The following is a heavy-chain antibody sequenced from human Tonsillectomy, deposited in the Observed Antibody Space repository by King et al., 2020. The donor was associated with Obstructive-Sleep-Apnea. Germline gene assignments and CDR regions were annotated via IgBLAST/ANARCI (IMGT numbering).Heavy chain of an antibody. D-gene: IGHD2-15*01. CDR3: ARTEGGDY. V-gene: IGHV3-49*03. J-gene: IGHJ4*02. Sequence: QLVQSGGGRVEPGRSLRLSCTTTGFSLGDYAISWFRQAPGKGLEWVAFIKKKVYGGTTEYAASVKGRFTVPRDDSKSIAYLQMYSLKIEDTAVYYCARTEGGDYWGQGTLVTVSP. CDR1: GFSLGDYA. CDR2: IKKKVYGGTT.